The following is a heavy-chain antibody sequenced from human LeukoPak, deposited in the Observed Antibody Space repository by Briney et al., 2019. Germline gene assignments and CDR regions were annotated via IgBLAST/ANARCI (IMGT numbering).Heavy chain of an antibody. CDR3: ARGIWSATRVDYYLDN. V-gene: IGHV1-3*01. CDR2: INAGNGHT. CDR1: GYTFRGYA. D-gene: IGHD5-24*01. Sequence: GASVKVSCKASGYTFRGYAIHWVRQAPGQRFEWMGWINAGNGHTKYSQNFQGRVTITRDSSANIVYMELSSLTSEDTAVYYCARGIWSATRVDYYLDNWGQGTLVTVSS. J-gene: IGHJ4*02.